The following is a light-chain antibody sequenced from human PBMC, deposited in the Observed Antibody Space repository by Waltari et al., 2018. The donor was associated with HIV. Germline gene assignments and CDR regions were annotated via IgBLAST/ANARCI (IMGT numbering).Light chain of an antibody. Sequence: QSALTQPASVSGSPGQGITISCTGTSSDTGNYNLVSWYQLYPGKAPKLIIYEDNKRPSGVSNRFSGSKSADTASLTISGLQAEDEADYYCCAYAGGLEFGGGTKLTVL. CDR1: SSDTGNYNL. J-gene: IGLJ2*01. V-gene: IGLV2-23*01. CDR2: EDN. CDR3: CAYAGGLE.